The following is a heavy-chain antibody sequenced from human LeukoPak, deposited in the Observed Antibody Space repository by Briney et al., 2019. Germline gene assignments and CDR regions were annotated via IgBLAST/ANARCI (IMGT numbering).Heavy chain of an antibody. Sequence: GASVKVSCKASGYTFTGYYMHWVRQAPGQGLEWMGWINPNSGGTNYAQKFQGRVTMTRDTSISTAYMELSRLRSDDTAVYYCARRLMVATAPGDYWGQGTLVTVSS. CDR2: INPNSGGT. V-gene: IGHV1-2*02. D-gene: IGHD5-12*01. CDR1: GYTFTGYY. J-gene: IGHJ4*02. CDR3: ARRLMVATAPGDY.